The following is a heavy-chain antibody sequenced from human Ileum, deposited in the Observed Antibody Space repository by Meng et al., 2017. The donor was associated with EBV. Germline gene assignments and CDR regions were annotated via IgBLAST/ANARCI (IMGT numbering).Heavy chain of an antibody. Sequence: VQLQEWGPGLWTPSGPLSLPCVVSGGSIGVINGWSWVRQSPEKGLEWIGEMSDSGITHYNPSLKSRVTISADKSNNQFSLKLTSVTSADTAVYFCAKNGEKYFEYWGQGTLVTVSS. CDR2: MSDSGIT. V-gene: IGHV4-4*02. CDR3: AKNGEKYFEY. J-gene: IGHJ4*02. CDR1: GGSIGVING.